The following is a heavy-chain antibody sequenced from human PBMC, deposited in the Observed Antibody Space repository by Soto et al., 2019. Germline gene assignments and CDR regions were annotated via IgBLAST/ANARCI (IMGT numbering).Heavy chain of an antibody. Sequence: QITLKESGPTLVKPTQTLTLTCTFSGFSLSTSGVGVGWIRQPPGKALECLAFIYWDDDKSYSPSLKSRLTITKDTSKNQVVLTMTHMDPVDTATYYCAHYSGSDNPSDYRGQGTLVTVSS. V-gene: IGHV2-5*02. CDR1: GFSLSTSGVG. CDR3: AHYSGSDNPSDY. D-gene: IGHD5-12*01. J-gene: IGHJ4*02. CDR2: IYWDDDK.